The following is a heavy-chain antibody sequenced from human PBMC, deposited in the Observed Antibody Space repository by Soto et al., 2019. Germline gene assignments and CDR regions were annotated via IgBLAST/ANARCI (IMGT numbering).Heavy chain of an antibody. CDR2: KSGRDGTT. Sequence: EVQLLESGGGWVQPGGSLRLSCAASGFTFNNYGMTWVRQAPGKGLEWVASKSGRDGTTYYADSVKGRFTISRDNSKNTLHLQMNSLRADDTALYFCAKDWIGDICLVGGCLANWGQGTLVTVSS. CDR3: AKDWIGDICLVGGCLAN. D-gene: IGHD2-15*01. J-gene: IGHJ4*02. V-gene: IGHV3-23*01. CDR1: GFTFNNYG.